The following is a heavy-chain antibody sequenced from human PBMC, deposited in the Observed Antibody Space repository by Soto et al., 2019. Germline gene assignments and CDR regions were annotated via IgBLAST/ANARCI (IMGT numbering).Heavy chain of an antibody. V-gene: IGHV3-23*01. D-gene: IGHD6-19*01. J-gene: IGHJ4*02. CDR1: GGISVDHG. CDR3: AIPPGLTVPGPDF. CDR2: IGGNGADT. Sequence: CAAAGGISVDHGRSCVSPDPGKGLEWVSAIGGNGADTYYADSVKGRFTISRDNSKNTLYLQMNSLRAEDTAVYFCAIPPGLTVPGPDFWGQGTLVSVSS.